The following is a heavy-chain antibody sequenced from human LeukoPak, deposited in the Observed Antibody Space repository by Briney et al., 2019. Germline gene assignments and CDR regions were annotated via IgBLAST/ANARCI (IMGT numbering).Heavy chain of an antibody. CDR3: ARGQEN. V-gene: IGHV4-31*11. CDR2: IYYSGST. CDR1: GGSFSGYY. J-gene: IGHJ4*02. Sequence: PSETLSLTCAVYGGSFSGYYWSWIRQHPGKGLEWIGYIYYSGSTYYNPSLKSRVTISVDTSKNQFSLKLSSVTAADTAVYYCARGQENWGQGTLVTVSS.